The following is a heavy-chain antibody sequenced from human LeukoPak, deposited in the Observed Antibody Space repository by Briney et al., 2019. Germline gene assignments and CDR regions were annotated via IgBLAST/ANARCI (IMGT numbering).Heavy chain of an antibody. CDR3: AKDMIPDSSKALIFDY. Sequence: GGSLRLSCAASGVTLSSYAMSWVRQAPGKGLEWVSAISGSGGSTYSAASVMGRFTISRDNSKHSLYPQMNSLRAEDTAVYYCAKDMIPDSSKALIFDYWGEGTLVTVPS. V-gene: IGHV3-23*01. CDR1: GVTLSSYA. CDR2: ISGSGGST. D-gene: IGHD3-22*01. J-gene: IGHJ4*02.